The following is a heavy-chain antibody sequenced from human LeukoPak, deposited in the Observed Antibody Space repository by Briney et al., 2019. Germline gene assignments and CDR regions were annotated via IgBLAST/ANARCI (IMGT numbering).Heavy chain of an antibody. CDR1: GVTFSSYA. Sequence: PGGPLRLSCVASGVTFSSYAMSWVRQAPGKGLEWVSVISSSGHSIHYADSVKGRFTISRDNSKNTVYLQMNSLRAEDTAVYYCANEGPNFDYWGQGTLVTVSS. J-gene: IGHJ4*02. CDR2: ISSSGHSI. CDR3: ANEGPNFDY. V-gene: IGHV3-23*01. D-gene: IGHD2-8*01.